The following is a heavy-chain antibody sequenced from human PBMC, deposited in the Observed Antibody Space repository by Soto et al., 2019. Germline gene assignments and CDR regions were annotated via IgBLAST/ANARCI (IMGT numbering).Heavy chain of an antibody. CDR1: GGSISSSSYY. CDR2: IYYSGST. Sequence: QLQLQESGPGLVKPSETLSLTCTVSGGSISSSSYYWGWIRQPPGKGLEWIGSIYYSGSTYYNPSLKSRVTISADTSTNQFSLTLSSVTAADTAVYYCARHDGICSGGSCYSEWFDPWGQGTLVTVSS. V-gene: IGHV4-39*01. CDR3: ARHDGICSGGSCYSEWFDP. D-gene: IGHD2-15*01. J-gene: IGHJ5*02.